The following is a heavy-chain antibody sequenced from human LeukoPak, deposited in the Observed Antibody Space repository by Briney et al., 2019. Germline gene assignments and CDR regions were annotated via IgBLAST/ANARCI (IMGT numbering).Heavy chain of an antibody. V-gene: IGHV4-39*01. CDR2: IYYNGNT. CDR3: ARRDQYVSADY. CDR1: GGSISDSNYF. D-gene: IGHD3-16*01. Sequence: PSETLSLTCTVSGGSISDSNYFWDWIRQPPGKGLECIGSIYYNGNTFYNPSLKSRVTISVDTSTNQFSLRLTSVTAADTAVYYRARRDQYVSADYWGQGTLVTVSS. J-gene: IGHJ4*02.